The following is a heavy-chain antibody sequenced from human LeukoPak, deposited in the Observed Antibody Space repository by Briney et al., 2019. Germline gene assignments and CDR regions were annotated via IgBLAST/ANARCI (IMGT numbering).Heavy chain of an antibody. J-gene: IGHJ4*02. D-gene: IGHD5-18*01. CDR3: ARAREYSYGHYFDY. V-gene: IGHV3-33*08. CDR2: IWYGGSNQ. Sequence: GGSLRLSCAASGLTFSNYGMHWVRQAPGKGLEGVAVIWYGGSNQYYADSVKGRFTISRDNSKNTLYLQMNSLRAEDTAVYYCARAREYSYGHYFDYWGQGTLVTVSS. CDR1: GLTFSNYG.